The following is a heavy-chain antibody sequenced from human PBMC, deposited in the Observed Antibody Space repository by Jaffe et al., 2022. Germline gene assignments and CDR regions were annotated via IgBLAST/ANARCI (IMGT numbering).Heavy chain of an antibody. J-gene: IGHJ5*02. Sequence: QLQLQESGPGLVKPSETLSLTCTVSGGSISSSYYYWGWIRQPPGKGLEWIGSIFYSGSTYYNPSLKSRVTISVDTSKDQFSLKLSSVTAADTAVYYCARHGSMTSGFLSWGQGTLVTVSS. D-gene: IGHD3-10*01. CDR2: IFYSGST. CDR3: ARHGSMTSGFLS. V-gene: IGHV4-39*01. CDR1: GGSISSSYYY.